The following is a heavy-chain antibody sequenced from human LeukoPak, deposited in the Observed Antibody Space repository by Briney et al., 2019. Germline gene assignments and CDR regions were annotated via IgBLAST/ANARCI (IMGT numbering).Heavy chain of an antibody. V-gene: IGHV4-59*01. CDR1: GGSISSYY. J-gene: IGHJ4*02. D-gene: IGHD6-13*01. CDR2: IYYSGST. Sequence: SETLSLTCTVSGGSISSYYWSWIRQPPGKGLEWIGYIYYSGSTNYNPSLKSRVTISVDTSKNQFSLKLSSVTAADTAVYYCARGGAYSSSWYDYWGQGTLATVSS. CDR3: ARGGAYSSSWYDY.